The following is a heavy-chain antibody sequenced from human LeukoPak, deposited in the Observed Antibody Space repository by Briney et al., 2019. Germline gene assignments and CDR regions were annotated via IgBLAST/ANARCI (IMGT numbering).Heavy chain of an antibody. J-gene: IGHJ6*02. V-gene: IGHV3-48*03. CDR1: GFTFSSYE. CDR2: ISSSGSTI. Sequence: GGSLRLSCAASGFTFSSYEMNWVRQAPGKGLEWVSYISSSGSTIYYADSVKGRFTISRDNAKNSLYLQMNSLRAEDTAVHYCARGPHYEYYYYYGMDVWGQGTTVTVSS. CDR3: ARGPHYEYYYYYGMDV. D-gene: IGHD4-17*01.